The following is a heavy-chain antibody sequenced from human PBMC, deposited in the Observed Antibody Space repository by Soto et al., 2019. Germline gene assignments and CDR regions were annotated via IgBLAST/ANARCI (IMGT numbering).Heavy chain of an antibody. CDR3: ARDPGAAASYYYGMDV. CDR1: GFTFSSYS. D-gene: IGHD6-13*01. Sequence: GGSLRLSCAASGFTFSSYSMNWVRQAPGKGLEWVSSISSSSSYIYYADSVKGRFTISRDNAKNSLYLQMNSLRAEDTAVYYCARDPGAAASYYYGMDVWAQGTTVTVSS. CDR2: ISSSSSYI. V-gene: IGHV3-21*01. J-gene: IGHJ6*02.